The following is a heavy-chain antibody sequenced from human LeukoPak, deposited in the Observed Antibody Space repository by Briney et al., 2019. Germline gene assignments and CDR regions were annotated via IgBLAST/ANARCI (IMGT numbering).Heavy chain of an antibody. CDR1: GGTFSSYA. J-gene: IGHJ3*02. CDR2: IIPILGIA. CDR3: ARSMDYYDSSGYYYGAAFDI. V-gene: IGHV1-69*04. Sequence: ASVKVSCKASGGTFSSYAISWVRQAPGQGLEWMGRIIPILGIANYAQKFQGRVTITADKSTSTAYMELSSLRSEDTAVYYCARSMDYYDSSGYYYGAAFDIWGQGTMVTVSS. D-gene: IGHD3-22*01.